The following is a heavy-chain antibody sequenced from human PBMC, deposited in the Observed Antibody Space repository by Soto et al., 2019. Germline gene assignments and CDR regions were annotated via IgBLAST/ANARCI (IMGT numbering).Heavy chain of an antibody. J-gene: IGHJ4*02. CDR3: ARYAAEVTTFFDQ. CDR2: ISGSSGSK. Sequence: GGSLRLSCAASGFIFNDYYKSWIRQAPGKGLEWLSNISGSSGSKKYAGAGKGRFTISRDNAKKSLYLEMHSLRAEDTAMYYCARYAAEVTTFFDQWGQGTLVTVSS. V-gene: IGHV3-11*06. D-gene: IGHD4-17*01. CDR1: GFIFNDYY.